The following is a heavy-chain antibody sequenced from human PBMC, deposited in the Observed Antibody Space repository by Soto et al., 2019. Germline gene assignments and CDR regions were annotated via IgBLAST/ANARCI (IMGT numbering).Heavy chain of an antibody. D-gene: IGHD2-15*01. CDR3: GRDAAYWAGGSCPIDF. CDR1: GGSITNSHW. CDR2: IYESGST. J-gene: IGHJ4*02. V-gene: IGHV4-4*02. Sequence: PSETLSLTCVVSGGSITNSHWWSWVRQPPGKGLEWIGEIYESGSTNYNPSLRSRVTMSMDKSNKQFSLNLRSVTAADTAVYYCGRDAAYWAGGSCPIDFWGRGTLVTVSS.